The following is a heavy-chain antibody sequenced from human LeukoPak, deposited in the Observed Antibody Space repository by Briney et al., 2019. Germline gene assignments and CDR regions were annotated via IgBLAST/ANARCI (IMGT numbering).Heavy chain of an antibody. CDR2: ISGSGGST. CDR1: GFTFSSYA. CDR3: AKTARRSRYYFDY. D-gene: IGHD2-21*02. V-gene: IGHV3-23*01. J-gene: IGHJ4*02. Sequence: TGGSLRLSCAASGFTFSSYAMSWVRQAPGKGLEWVSAISGSGGSTYYADSVKGRSTISRDNSKNTLYLQMNSLRAEDTAVYYCAKTARRSRYYFDYWGQGTLVTVSS.